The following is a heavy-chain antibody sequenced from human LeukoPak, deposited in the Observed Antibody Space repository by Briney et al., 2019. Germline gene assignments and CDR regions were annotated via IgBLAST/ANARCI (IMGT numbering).Heavy chain of an antibody. J-gene: IGHJ4*02. Sequence: GASVKVSCKASGGTFSSYAISWVRQAPGQGLEWMGGIIPIFGTANCAQKFQGRVTITTDESTSTAYMELSSLRSEDTAVYYCARGESKWELLRLDYWGQGTLVTVSS. CDR3: ARGESKWELLRLDY. D-gene: IGHD1-26*01. V-gene: IGHV1-69*05. CDR2: IIPIFGTA. CDR1: GGTFSSYA.